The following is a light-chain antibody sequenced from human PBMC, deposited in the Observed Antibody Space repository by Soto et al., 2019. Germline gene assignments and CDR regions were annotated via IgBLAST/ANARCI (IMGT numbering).Light chain of an antibody. Sequence: QSVLAQPASVSGSPGQSITISCTGTSSDVGAYNSVSWYQQHPHRAPQVIIYKGTQRPSGVSNRFSGSTSGNAAPLTISDLQDEEEAAYFCCSSEPESTYVFGTRTKVTV. J-gene: IGLJ1*01. CDR2: KGT. CDR1: SSDVGAYNS. CDR3: CSSEPESTYV. V-gene: IGLV2-23*01.